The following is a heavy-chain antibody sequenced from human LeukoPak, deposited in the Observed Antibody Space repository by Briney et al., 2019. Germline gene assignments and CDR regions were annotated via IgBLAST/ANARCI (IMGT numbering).Heavy chain of an antibody. J-gene: IGHJ4*02. CDR2: IYYTVST. V-gene: IGHV4-59*01. Sequence: SETLFLTCTVSGGSISSYYWSWIRQPPGKGLDWIGYIYYTVSTNYNPSLKSRVTISLDTSKKEFSLKLSSVTAADTAVYYCARGRDGYKFDYWGQGTLVTVSS. D-gene: IGHD5-24*01. CDR3: ARGRDGYKFDY. CDR1: GGSISSYY.